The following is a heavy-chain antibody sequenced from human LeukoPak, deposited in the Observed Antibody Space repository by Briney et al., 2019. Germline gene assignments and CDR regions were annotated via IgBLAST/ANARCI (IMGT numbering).Heavy chain of an antibody. V-gene: IGHV4-61*02. CDR1: GGSISSGSYY. CDR3: AREAGDSGSPGDY. D-gene: IGHD1-26*01. J-gene: IGHJ4*02. Sequence: SQTLSLTCTVSGGSISSGSYYWSWIRQPAGEGLEWIGRIYTSGSTNYNPSPKSRVTISVDTSKNQFSLKLSSVTAADTAVYYCAREAGDSGSPGDYWGQGTLVTVSS. CDR2: IYTSGST.